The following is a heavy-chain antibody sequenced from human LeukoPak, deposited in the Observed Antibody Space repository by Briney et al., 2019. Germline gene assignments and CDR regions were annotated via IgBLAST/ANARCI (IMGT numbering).Heavy chain of an antibody. V-gene: IGHV4-4*07. D-gene: IGHD3-10*01. CDR2: IYTSGST. J-gene: IGHJ6*03. Sequence: SETLSLTCTVSGGSISSYYWSWIRQPAGKGLEWIGRIYTSGSTNYNPSLKSRVTMSVDTSKNQFSLKLSSVTAADTAVYYCAREWGPRRVRGVIDYYYYYMDVWGKGTTVTVSS. CDR1: GGSISSYY. CDR3: AREWGPRRVRGVIDYYYYYMDV.